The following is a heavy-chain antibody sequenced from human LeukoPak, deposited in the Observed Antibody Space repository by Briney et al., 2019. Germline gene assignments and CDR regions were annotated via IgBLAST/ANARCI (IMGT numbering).Heavy chain of an antibody. CDR1: GYTFTGYY. CDR3: ARDPQYSSGWYDY. V-gene: IGHV1-2*02. J-gene: IGHJ4*02. D-gene: IGHD6-19*01. Sequence: ASVKVSCKASGYTFTGYYMHLVRQAPGQGLEWMGWINPNSGGTNYAQKFQGRVTMTRDTSISTAYMELSRLRSDDTAVYYCARDPQYSSGWYDYWGQGNLVTVSS. CDR2: INPNSGGT.